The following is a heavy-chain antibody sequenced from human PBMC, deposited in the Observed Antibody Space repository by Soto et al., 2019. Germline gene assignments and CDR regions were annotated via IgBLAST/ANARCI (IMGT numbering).Heavy chain of an antibody. V-gene: IGHV3-23*01. J-gene: IGHJ5*02. CDR2: VSGSGASV. CDR3: AKDLPLWSGYSFSENH. CDR1: GFIFSSHA. Sequence: EVQLLESGGGFVKPGGSLRLSCEGSGFIFSSHAMSWVRQAPGKGLEWVSSVSGSGASVHLPDFLKVRFSSSRDNSKNTVYLELNNLRVDDTAVYYCAKDLPLWSGYSFSENHWGQGTLVTVSS. D-gene: IGHD3-3*01.